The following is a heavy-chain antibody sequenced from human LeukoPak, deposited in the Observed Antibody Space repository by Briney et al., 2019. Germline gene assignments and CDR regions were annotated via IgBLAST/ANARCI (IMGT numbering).Heavy chain of an antibody. CDR2: INPNSGNT. Sequence: ASVKVSCKASGYTFTGHYMHWVRQAPGQGLEWMEWINPNSGNTGYAQKFQGRVTMTRNTSISTAYMELSSLRSEDTAVYYCARIRVVPAAMRANYYYYYMDVWGKGTTVTISS. D-gene: IGHD2-2*01. CDR3: ARIRVVPAAMRANYYYYYMDV. V-gene: IGHV1-8*02. CDR1: GYTFTGHY. J-gene: IGHJ6*03.